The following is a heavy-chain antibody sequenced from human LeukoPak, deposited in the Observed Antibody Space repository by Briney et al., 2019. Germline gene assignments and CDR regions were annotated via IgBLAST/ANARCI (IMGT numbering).Heavy chain of an antibody. Sequence: SGPALVKPTQTLTLTCTFSGFSLSTSGMRVSWIRQPPGKALEWLARIDWDDDKFYSTSLKTRLTIFKDTSKNQVVLTMTNMDPVDTATYYCARLATGGYYFDYWGQGTLVTVSS. CDR1: GFSLSTSGMR. D-gene: IGHD7-27*01. V-gene: IGHV2-70*04. CDR3: ARLATGGYYFDY. CDR2: IDWDDDK. J-gene: IGHJ4*02.